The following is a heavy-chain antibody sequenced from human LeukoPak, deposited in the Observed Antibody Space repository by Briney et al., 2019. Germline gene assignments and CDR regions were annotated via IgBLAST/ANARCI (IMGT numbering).Heavy chain of an antibody. CDR3: ARGGMEQYLPSNWFDP. J-gene: IGHJ5*02. D-gene: IGHD2-15*01. V-gene: IGHV4-39*07. CDR1: GGSISSNSYY. Sequence: SETLSLTCTVSGGSISSNSYYWGWIRQPPGKGLEWIGCIYYSGSTYYNPSLKSRVTISVDTSKNQFSLKLSSVTAADTAVYYCARGGMEQYLPSNWFDPWGQGTLVTVSS. CDR2: IYYSGST.